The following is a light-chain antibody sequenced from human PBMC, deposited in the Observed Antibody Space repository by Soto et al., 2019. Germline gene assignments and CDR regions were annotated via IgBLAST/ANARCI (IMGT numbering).Light chain of an antibody. CDR1: SSNIGANYD. CDR3: QSYDSSLSGYV. Sequence: QSALTQPPSVSGAPGQRVTISCTGSSSNIGANYDVHWYQHLPGTAPKLLIYGNSNRPSGVPDRFSGSKSGTSASLAITGLQAEDDADYYCQSYDSSLSGYVVGTGTKVTVL. CDR2: GNS. V-gene: IGLV1-40*01. J-gene: IGLJ1*01.